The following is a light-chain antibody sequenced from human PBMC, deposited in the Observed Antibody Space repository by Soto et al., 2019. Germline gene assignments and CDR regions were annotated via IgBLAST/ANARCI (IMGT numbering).Light chain of an antibody. CDR1: SSDVGGYNF. CDR2: GVS. J-gene: IGLJ1*01. CDR3: NSYTSSNTYF. Sequence: QAVLTQPASVSGSPGQSITISCTGTSSDVGGYNFVSWYQQHPGKAPKLLIYGVSNRPSGVSNRFSGSKSGNTASLTISGLQAEDEADYYCNSYTSSNTYFFGTGTKVTVL. V-gene: IGLV2-14*01.